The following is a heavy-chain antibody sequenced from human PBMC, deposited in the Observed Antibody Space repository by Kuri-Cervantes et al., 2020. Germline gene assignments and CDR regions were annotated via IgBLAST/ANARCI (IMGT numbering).Heavy chain of an antibody. V-gene: IGHV1-69*13. CDR3: ASGLIQVWIPDY. J-gene: IGHJ4*02. CDR1: GGTFSSYA. D-gene: IGHD5-18*01. CDR2: IIPIFGTA. Sequence: SVKVSCKASGGTFSSYAISWVRQAPGQGLEWMGGIIPIFGTANYAQKFQGRVTITADESTSTAYMELSRLRSDDTAVYYCASGLIQVWIPDYWGQGTLVTVSS.